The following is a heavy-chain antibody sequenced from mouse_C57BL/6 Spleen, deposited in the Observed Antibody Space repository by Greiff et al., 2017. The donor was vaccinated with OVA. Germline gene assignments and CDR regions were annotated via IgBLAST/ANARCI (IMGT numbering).Heavy chain of an antibody. Sequence: QVQLQQPGAELVKPGASVKMSCKASGYTFTSYWITWVKQRPGQGLEWIGRIHPSDSDTNYNQKFKGKATLTVDKSSSTAYMQLSSLTSEDSAVYYCAIEIYYDYDEGFAYWGQGTLVTVSA. D-gene: IGHD2-4*01. J-gene: IGHJ3*01. V-gene: IGHV1-74*01. CDR3: AIEIYYDYDEGFAY. CDR1: GYTFTSYW. CDR2: IHPSDSDT.